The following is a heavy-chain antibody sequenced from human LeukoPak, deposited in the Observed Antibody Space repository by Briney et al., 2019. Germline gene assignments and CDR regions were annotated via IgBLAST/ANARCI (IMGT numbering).Heavy chain of an antibody. D-gene: IGHD1-26*01. CDR1: GFTFSSYA. CDR3: ARQEEVGATLDY. J-gene: IGHJ4*02. Sequence: PGRSLRLSCAASGFTFSSYAMHWVRQAPGKGLEWVAVISYDGSNKYYADSVKGRFTISRDNSKNTLYLQMNSLRAEDTAVYYCARQEEVGATLDYWGQGTLVTVSS. V-gene: IGHV3-30-3*01. CDR2: ISYDGSNK.